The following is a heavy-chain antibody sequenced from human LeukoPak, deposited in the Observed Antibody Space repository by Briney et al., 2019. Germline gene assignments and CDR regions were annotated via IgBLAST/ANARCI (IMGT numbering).Heavy chain of an antibody. CDR1: GFTFTTYW. J-gene: IGHJ4*02. Sequence: GGSLRLSCEASGFTFTTYWLGWVRQPPGKGLEWVANIKQDGTEKYYVDSVKGRFTISRDNAKNSLYLQMNTLRVEDTAIYYCVRVTLYYYDSESYYFFEHWGQGTPVTASS. D-gene: IGHD3-10*01. CDR2: IKQDGTEK. CDR3: VRVTLYYYDSESYYFFEH. V-gene: IGHV3-7*01.